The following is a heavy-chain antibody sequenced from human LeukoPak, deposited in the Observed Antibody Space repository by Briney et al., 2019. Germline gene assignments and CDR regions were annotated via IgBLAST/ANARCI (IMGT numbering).Heavy chain of an antibody. CDR2: MNPNSGNT. J-gene: IGHJ3*02. CDR1: GYTFTSYD. Sequence: GASVKVSCKASGYTFTSYDINWVRQATGQGLEWMGWMNPNSGNTGYAQKFQGRVTMTRNTSISTAYMELSSLRSEDTAVYYCARRGLVAGIYDLVYGFDTWGQGTMVTVSS. CDR3: ARRGLVAGIYDLVYGFDT. V-gene: IGHV1-8*01. D-gene: IGHD3/OR15-3a*01.